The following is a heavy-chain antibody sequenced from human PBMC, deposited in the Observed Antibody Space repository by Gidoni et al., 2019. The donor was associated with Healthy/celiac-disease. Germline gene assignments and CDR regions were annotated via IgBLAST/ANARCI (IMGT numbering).Heavy chain of an antibody. D-gene: IGHD4-17*01. J-gene: IGHJ3*02. CDR1: GFTFSSYS. CDR3: ARGLTTVTTSSAFDI. CDR2: ISSSSSTI. V-gene: IGHV3-48*02. Sequence: EVQLVESGGGLVQPGGSLRLSCAASGFTFSSYSMNWVRQAPGKGLEWVSYISSSSSTIYYADSVKGRFTISRDNAKNSLYLQMNSLRDEDTAVYYCARGLTTVTTSSAFDIWGQGTMVTVSS.